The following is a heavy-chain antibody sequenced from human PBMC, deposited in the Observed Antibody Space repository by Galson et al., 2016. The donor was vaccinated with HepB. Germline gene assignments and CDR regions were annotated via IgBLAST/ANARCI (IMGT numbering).Heavy chain of an antibody. CDR3: ARDDSGGRYGSHYGMDV. CDR2: IYYSGRT. CDR1: GASISGYY. D-gene: IGHD6-19*01. V-gene: IGHV4-59*01. J-gene: IGHJ6*02. Sequence: ETLSLTCTVSGASISGYYLSWIRQPPGKGLEWIGYIYYSGRTNYNPSLKSRVTITVDTSKNQFSLKLSSVTAADTAVYYCARDDSGGRYGSHYGMDVWGQGTTVTVSS.